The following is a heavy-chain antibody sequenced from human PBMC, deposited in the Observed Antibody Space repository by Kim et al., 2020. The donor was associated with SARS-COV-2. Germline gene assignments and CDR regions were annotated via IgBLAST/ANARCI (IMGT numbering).Heavy chain of an antibody. V-gene: IGHV3-72*01. CDR1: GFTLSDYF. CDR2: SRHRPRNYTT. J-gene: IGHJ5*02. CDR3: VRVHKSFDL. Sequence: GGSLRLSCAASGFTLSDYFMDWVRQVPGKGLEWIGRSRHRPRNYTTEYAASVKGRFTVSRDDSKTSLHLLMTSLRTEDTAVYYCVRVHKSFDLWGQGTLVTVSS.